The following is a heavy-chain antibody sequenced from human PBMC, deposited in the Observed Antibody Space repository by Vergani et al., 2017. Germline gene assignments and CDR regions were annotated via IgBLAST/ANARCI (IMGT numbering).Heavy chain of an antibody. CDR2: INIGGKT. CDR1: GFTFSSYG. D-gene: IGHD4-17*01. CDR3: ARGMTTETTDLDGFDI. Sequence: QVQLVESGGGVVQPGGSLRLSCTASGFTFSSYGIHWVRQAPGKGLEWVSTINIGGKTSYADSVKGRLTLTRDDSKNTLHLQMNSLRPEDTAVYYCARGMTTETTDLDGFDIWGQGTMVSVSS. V-gene: IGHV3-NL1*01. J-gene: IGHJ3*02.